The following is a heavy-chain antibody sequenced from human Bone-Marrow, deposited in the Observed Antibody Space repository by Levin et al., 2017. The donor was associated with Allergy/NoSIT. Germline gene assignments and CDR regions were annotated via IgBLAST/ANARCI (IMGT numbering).Heavy chain of an antibody. CDR3: ARGSSLYSSGWDPFDY. Sequence: GESLKISCKASGYTFTTYDIHWVRQATGQGLEWMGWMNSNSDNKGYAQKFQGRVTMTRNTSISTAYMELSSTRSDDTAVYYCARGSSLYSSGWDPFDYWGQGTLVTVSS. CDR1: GYTFTTYD. D-gene: IGHD6-19*01. V-gene: IGHV1-8*01. CDR2: MNSNSDNK. J-gene: IGHJ4*02.